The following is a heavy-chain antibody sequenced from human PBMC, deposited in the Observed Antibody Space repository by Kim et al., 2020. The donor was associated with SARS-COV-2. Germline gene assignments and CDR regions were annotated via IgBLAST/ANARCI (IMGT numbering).Heavy chain of an antibody. CDR3: ARYDSSDAFDI. CDR1: GGSISSGDYY. J-gene: IGHJ3*02. Sequence: SETLSLTCTVSGGSISSGDYYWSWIRQPPGKGLEWIGYIYYSGSTYYNPSLKSRVTISVDTSKNQFSLKLSSVTAADTAVYYCARYDSSDAFDIWGQGTMVTVSS. D-gene: IGHD3-22*01. V-gene: IGHV4-30-4*01. CDR2: IYYSGST.